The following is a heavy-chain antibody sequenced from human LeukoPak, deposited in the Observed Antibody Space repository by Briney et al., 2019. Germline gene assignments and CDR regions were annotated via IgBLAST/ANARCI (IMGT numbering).Heavy chain of an antibody. CDR3: ARGHYQTAAFDI. V-gene: IGHV4-59*01. CDR1: GGSISSTY. J-gene: IGHJ3*02. D-gene: IGHD1-26*01. CDR2: IYYSGST. Sequence: SETLSLTCTVSGGSISSTYWSWIRQPPGKGLEWIGYIYYSGSTNYNPSLKSRVTISVDTSKNQFSLKLSSVTAADTAVYYCARGHYQTAAFDIWGQGTMVSVSS.